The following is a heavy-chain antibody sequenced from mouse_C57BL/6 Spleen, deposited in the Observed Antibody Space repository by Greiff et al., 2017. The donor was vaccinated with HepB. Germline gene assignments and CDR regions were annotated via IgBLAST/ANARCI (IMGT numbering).Heavy chain of an antibody. CDR1: GFTFTDYY. V-gene: IGHV7-3*01. Sequence: EVQRVESGGGLVQPGGSLSLSCAASGFTFTDYYMSWVRQPPGKALEWLGFIRNKANGYTTEYSASVKGRFTISRDNSQSILYLQMNALRAEDSATYYCASLRQLRLRGGDAMDYWGQGTSVTVSS. D-gene: IGHD3-2*02. CDR3: ASLRQLRLRGGDAMDY. J-gene: IGHJ4*01. CDR2: IRNKANGYTT.